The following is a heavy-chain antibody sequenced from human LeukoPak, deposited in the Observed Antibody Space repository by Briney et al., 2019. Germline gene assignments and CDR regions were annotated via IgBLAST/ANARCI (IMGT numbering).Heavy chain of an antibody. CDR2: INTYNGNT. J-gene: IGHJ4*02. CDR1: GYSFTSYG. D-gene: IGHD3-10*01. CDR3: ARVITMVRGVILPVSGFDY. Sequence: ASVKVSCKASGYSFTSYGISWVRQAPGQGLEWMGWINTYNGNTNYAQNVQGRVTMTTDTATSTAYMELRSLRSDDTAVYFCARVITMVRGVILPVSGFDYWGQGTLVTVSS. V-gene: IGHV1-18*01.